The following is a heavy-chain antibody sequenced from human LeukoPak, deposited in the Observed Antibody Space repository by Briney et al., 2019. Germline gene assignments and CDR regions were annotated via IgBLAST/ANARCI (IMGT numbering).Heavy chain of an antibody. Sequence: GASVKVSCKASGGTFSSYAISWVRQAPGQGLEWMGGIIPIFGTANYAQKFQGRVTIATDESTSTAYMELGSLRSEDTAVYYCAKSEDAFDIWGQGTMVTVSS. CDR2: IIPIFGTA. V-gene: IGHV1-69*05. CDR3: AKSEDAFDI. CDR1: GGTFSSYA. J-gene: IGHJ3*02.